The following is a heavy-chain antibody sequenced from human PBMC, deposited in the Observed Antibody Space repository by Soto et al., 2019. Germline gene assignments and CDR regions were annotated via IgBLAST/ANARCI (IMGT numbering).Heavy chain of an antibody. Sequence: GGSLRLSCTVSGFTVSTNYMSWVRQAPGKGLEWVSVIYNDGSTYYAASVKGRFTISRYDYKNTLYLQMHSLRAEDTAMYYCARAASYYGSDSWGQGTLVTVSS. CDR1: GFTVSTNY. J-gene: IGHJ4*02. D-gene: IGHD3-10*01. CDR2: IYNDGST. V-gene: IGHV3-53*04. CDR3: ARAASYYGSDS.